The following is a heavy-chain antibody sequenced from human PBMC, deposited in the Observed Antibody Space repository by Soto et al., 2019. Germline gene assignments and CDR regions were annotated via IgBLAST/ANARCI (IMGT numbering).Heavy chain of an antibody. CDR2: IYPGDSDT. V-gene: IGHV5-51*01. J-gene: IGHJ6*02. Sequence: GESLKSACRDSGYSFIDYWMGWLRQMPGQGLEWMGIIYPGDSDTRYSPSFQGQVTISAHKSISTAYLQWSSLKASDTAMYYCARTSAAGKYYYGMDVWGQGTTVTVSS. CDR3: ARTSAAGKYYYGMDV. D-gene: IGHD6-13*01. CDR1: GYSFIDYW.